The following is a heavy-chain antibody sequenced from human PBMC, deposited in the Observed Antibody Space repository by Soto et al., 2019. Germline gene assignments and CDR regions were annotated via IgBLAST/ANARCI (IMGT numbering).Heavy chain of an antibody. V-gene: IGHV1-18*04. D-gene: IGHD2-2*01. Sequence: QVQLVQSGAEVKKPGASVKVSCKASGYTFTSYGISWVRQAPGQGLEWMGWISAYNGNTNYAQKLQGRVTMTTDTSTSTDYMELRSLRSDDTAVYYCARDSPGYCSSTSCYNFDYWGQGTLVTVSS. CDR2: ISAYNGNT. CDR1: GYTFTSYG. J-gene: IGHJ4*02. CDR3: ARDSPGYCSSTSCYNFDY.